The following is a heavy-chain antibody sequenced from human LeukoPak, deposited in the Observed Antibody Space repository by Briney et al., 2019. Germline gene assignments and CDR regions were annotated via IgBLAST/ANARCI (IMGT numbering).Heavy chain of an antibody. CDR1: GGPISSYY. CDR2: IYYSGTT. D-gene: IGHD2-21*02. V-gene: IGHV4-59*01. CDR3: ARDSRVYCGDDCYSHYGMDV. J-gene: IGHJ6*02. Sequence: PSETLSLTCTVSGGPISSYYWGWIRQPPGKGLEWIGHIYYSGTTSYNPSLKSRVTISVGTSKNQFSLKLSSVTAADTAVYHCARDSRVYCGDDCYSHYGMDVWGQGTTVTVSS.